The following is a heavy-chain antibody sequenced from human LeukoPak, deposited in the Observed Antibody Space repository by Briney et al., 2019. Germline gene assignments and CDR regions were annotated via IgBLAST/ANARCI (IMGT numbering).Heavy chain of an antibody. CDR3: ARGPSITMVRGGQWYYYMDV. D-gene: IGHD3-10*01. CDR1: GYTFTRYY. V-gene: IGHV1-46*01. Sequence: GASVKVSCKASGYTFTRYYMHWVRQAPGQGLEWMGTINPSGGSTNYAQKFQGRVTMTRDTSTNTVYMELSGLRSEDTAVYYCARGPSITMVRGGQWYYYMDVWGKGTTVTISS. CDR2: INPSGGST. J-gene: IGHJ6*03.